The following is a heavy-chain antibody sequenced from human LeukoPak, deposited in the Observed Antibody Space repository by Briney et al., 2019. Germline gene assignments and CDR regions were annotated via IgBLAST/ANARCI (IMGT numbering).Heavy chain of an antibody. CDR1: GGTFSSYA. CDR2: INPSGGST. Sequence: ASVKVSCKASGGTFSSYAISWVRQAPGQGLEWMGIINPSGGSTSYAQKFQGRVTMTRDTSTSTVYMELSSLRSEDTAVYYCARGRTDCSGGSCYSEYYYGMDVWGQGTTVTVSS. V-gene: IGHV1-46*01. D-gene: IGHD2-15*01. CDR3: ARGRTDCSGGSCYSEYYYGMDV. J-gene: IGHJ6*02.